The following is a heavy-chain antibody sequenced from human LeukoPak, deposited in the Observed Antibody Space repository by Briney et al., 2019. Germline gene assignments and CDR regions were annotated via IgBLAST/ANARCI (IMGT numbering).Heavy chain of an antibody. CDR2: ISGSGGST. V-gene: IGHV3-23*01. CDR1: GFTFSSYA. D-gene: IGHD3-10*01. CDR3: AKDLTVLLRCFQH. Sequence: PGGSLRLSRAASGFTFSSYAMSWVRQAPGKGLEWVSAISGSGGSTYYADSVRGRFTISRDNSKNTLYLQMNSLRAEDTAVYYCAKDLTVLLRCFQHWGQGTLVTVSS. J-gene: IGHJ1*01.